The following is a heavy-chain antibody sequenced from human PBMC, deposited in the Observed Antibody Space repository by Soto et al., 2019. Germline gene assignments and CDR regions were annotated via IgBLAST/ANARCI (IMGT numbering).Heavy chain of an antibody. Sequence: EVQLLDSGGGLVQPGGSLRLSCAASGFTFNTYDMSWVRQAPGTGLEWVSSIATTGETTFYADSVRGRFTISRDNSKNTLLLRINTLRAADSAIYCGVRHWGGWGHGTLVTVSS. CDR2: IATTGETT. CDR3: VRHWGG. CDR1: GFTFNTYD. J-gene: IGHJ4*01. V-gene: IGHV3-23*01. D-gene: IGHD2-21*01.